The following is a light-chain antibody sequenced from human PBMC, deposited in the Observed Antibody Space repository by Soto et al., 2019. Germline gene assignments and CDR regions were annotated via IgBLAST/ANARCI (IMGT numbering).Light chain of an antibody. V-gene: IGKV1-5*01. J-gene: IGKJ1*01. CDR1: ESIDNW. CDR2: AAS. CDR3: QQYHTDWT. Sequence: DIKMYLSPSTLSASVGDTVTITCRASESIDNWLAWYQQKPGKAPKLLIFAASTLVRGVPSRFSGRGSGAEFTLTISSLQADDYATFYCQQYHTDWTFGQGTKVDI.